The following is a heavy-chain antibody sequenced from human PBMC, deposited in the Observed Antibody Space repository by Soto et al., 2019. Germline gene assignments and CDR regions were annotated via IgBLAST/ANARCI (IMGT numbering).Heavy chain of an antibody. Sequence: EVQLVESGGGLVQPGGSLRLSCAASGFTFSSYWMTWVRQAPGKGLEWVANIKQDESKRYYVDSVEGRFTISRDNAKNSLFLQMNSLRADDTAVYYCARDSSRSYNSRWYEAFDIWGRGTMVNVSS. D-gene: IGHD6-13*01. CDR3: ARDSSRSYNSRWYEAFDI. CDR2: IKQDESKR. V-gene: IGHV3-7*05. J-gene: IGHJ3*02. CDR1: GFTFSSYW.